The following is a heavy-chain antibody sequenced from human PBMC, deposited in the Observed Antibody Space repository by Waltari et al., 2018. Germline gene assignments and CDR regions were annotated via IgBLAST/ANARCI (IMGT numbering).Heavy chain of an antibody. CDR2: IKSKTDGGTT. CDR3: TTEPYYYDSSGYYSLSDY. CDR1: GFTFSNAW. Sequence: EVQLVESGGGLVKPGGSLRLSCAASGFTFSNAWMSWVRQAPGKGLEWVGRIKSKTDGGTTDYAAPVKGRFTISRDDSKNTLYLQMNSLKTEDTAVYYCTTEPYYYDSSGYYSLSDYWGQGTLVTVSS. V-gene: IGHV3-15*01. J-gene: IGHJ4*02. D-gene: IGHD3-22*01.